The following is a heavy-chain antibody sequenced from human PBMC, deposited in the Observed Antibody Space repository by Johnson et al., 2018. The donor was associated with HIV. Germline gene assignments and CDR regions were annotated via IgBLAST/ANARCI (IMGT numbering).Heavy chain of an antibody. V-gene: IGHV3-30-3*01. D-gene: IGHD3-10*01. J-gene: IGHJ3*02. CDR1: GFTFSSFA. CDR2: ISYDGSDK. CDR3: ARDPPSYGSGSYFRAFDI. Sequence: QVQLVESGGGVVQPGRSLRLSCAASGFTFSSFAIHWVRQAPGKGLEWVAVISYDGSDKYYADSVKGRFTISRDNSKNTLYLEMNSLRAEDTAVYYCARDPPSYGSGSYFRAFDIWGQGTMVTVSS.